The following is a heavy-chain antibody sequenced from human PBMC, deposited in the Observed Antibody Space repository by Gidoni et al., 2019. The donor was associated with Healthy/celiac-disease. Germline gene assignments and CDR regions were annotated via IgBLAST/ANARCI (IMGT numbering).Heavy chain of an antibody. J-gene: IGHJ4*02. CDR2: IWYDGSNK. Sequence: QVQLVESGGGVVQPGRSLRLSCAASGFTFSSYGMHWVRQAPGKGLEWVAVIWYDGSNKYYADSVKGRFTISRDNSKNTLYLQMNSLRAEDTAVYYCARDGELLIVGATYLDYWGQGTLVTVSS. D-gene: IGHD1-26*01. V-gene: IGHV3-33*01. CDR1: GFTFSSYG. CDR3: ARDGELLIVGATYLDY.